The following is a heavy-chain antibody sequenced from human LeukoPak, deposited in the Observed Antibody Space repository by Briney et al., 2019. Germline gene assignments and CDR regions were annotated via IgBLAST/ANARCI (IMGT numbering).Heavy chain of an antibody. J-gene: IGHJ5*02. V-gene: IGHV3-30*04. CDR2: ISYDGSNK. Sequence: GGSLRLSCAASGFTFSSYAMHWVRQAPGKGLEWVAVISYDGSNKYYADSVKGRCTISRDNSKNTLYLQMNSLSAEDTAVYYCAKVYPQLLWFGELRAWGQGTLVTVSS. CDR1: GFTFSSYA. CDR3: AKVYPQLLWFGELRA. D-gene: IGHD3-10*01.